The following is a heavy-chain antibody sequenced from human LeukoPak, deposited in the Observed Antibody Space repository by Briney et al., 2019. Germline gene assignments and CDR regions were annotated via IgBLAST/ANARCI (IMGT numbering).Heavy chain of an antibody. Sequence: PSETLSLTCTVSGGSISSSSYYWGWIRQPPGKGLEWIGSIYYSGSTYYNPSLKSRVTISVDTSKNQFSLKLSSVTAADTAVYYCARHLGTTYYYDSSGYCFGGWGQGTLVTVSS. D-gene: IGHD3-22*01. CDR2: IYYSGST. CDR1: GGSISSSSYY. CDR3: ARHLGTTYYYDSSGYCFGG. J-gene: IGHJ4*02. V-gene: IGHV4-39*01.